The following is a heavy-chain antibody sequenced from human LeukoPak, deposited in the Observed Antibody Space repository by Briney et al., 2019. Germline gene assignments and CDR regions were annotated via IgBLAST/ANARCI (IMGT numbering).Heavy chain of an antibody. D-gene: IGHD4-17*01. CDR3: ARDLGGSNYGDMASDI. CDR2: IYSGGST. J-gene: IGHJ3*02. V-gene: IGHV3-53*01. CDR1: GFTVSSND. Sequence: PGGSLRLSCAASGFTVSSNDMSWVRQAPGKGLEWVSVIYSGGSTYYADSVKGRFTISRDNSKNTLYLQMNSLRAEDTAVYYCARDLGGSNYGDMASDIWGQGTMVTVSS.